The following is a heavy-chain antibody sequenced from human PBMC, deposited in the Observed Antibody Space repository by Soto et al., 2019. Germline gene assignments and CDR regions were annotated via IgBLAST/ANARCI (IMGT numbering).Heavy chain of an antibody. D-gene: IGHD6-19*01. CDR3: AKVTHRGPIAVAGPLGS. CDR1: GSITNHH. V-gene: IGHV1-46*01. CDR2: FNPSGLST. Sequence: QVHLVQSGAEVKKPGASVNVSCQASGSITNHHMHWVRQAPGQGLEWMGIFNPSGLSTTYAQKFQGRVTITRDTSTSTVDMELRSLTSEDTAVYFCAKVTHRGPIAVAGPLGSWGQGTLVIVSS. J-gene: IGHJ4*02.